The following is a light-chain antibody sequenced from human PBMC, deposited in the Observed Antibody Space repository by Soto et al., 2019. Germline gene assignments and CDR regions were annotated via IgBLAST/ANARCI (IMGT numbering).Light chain of an antibody. CDR3: QQRSGWPPRLT. CDR2: VAS. J-gene: IGKJ4*01. V-gene: IGKV3-11*01. Sequence: EIVLTQSPATLSLSPGERATLSCGASRSVSSYFASYQQKPGQAPRLLIYVASYSATGIPASFSGSRAGTEFTLTIISLEPEDVAVYYCQQRSGWPPRLTFGGGTKLEIK. CDR1: RSVSSY.